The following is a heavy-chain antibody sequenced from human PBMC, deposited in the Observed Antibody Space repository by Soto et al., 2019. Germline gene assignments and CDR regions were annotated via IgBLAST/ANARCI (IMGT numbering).Heavy chain of an antibody. V-gene: IGHV4-30-4*01. Sequence: SETLSLTCTVSGGSIRNGDYYWGWIRQPPGKGLEWIGYVYYSGTTYSHPSLNSRVSISVDTSENQFSLRLTSVTAADTAVYYCVTVNLVGAAYYFDYWGREPWSPSPQ. CDR1: GGSIRNGDYY. J-gene: IGHJ4*02. CDR3: VTVNLVGAAYYFDY. D-gene: IGHD1-26*01. CDR2: VYYSGTT.